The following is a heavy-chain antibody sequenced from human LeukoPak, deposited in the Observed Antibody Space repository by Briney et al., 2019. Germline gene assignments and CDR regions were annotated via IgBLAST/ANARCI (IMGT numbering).Heavy chain of an antibody. J-gene: IGHJ6*02. Sequence: GGSLRLSCAASGFTFSSYGMHWVRQAPGKGLEWVAVIWYDGSKKYYADSVKGRFTISRDNSKNTLYLQMNSLRAEDTAVYYCARDDSSSWYYYYYGMDVWGQGTTVTVSS. CDR1: GFTFSSYG. CDR2: IWYDGSKK. D-gene: IGHD6-13*01. CDR3: ARDDSSSWYYYYYGMDV. V-gene: IGHV3-33*01.